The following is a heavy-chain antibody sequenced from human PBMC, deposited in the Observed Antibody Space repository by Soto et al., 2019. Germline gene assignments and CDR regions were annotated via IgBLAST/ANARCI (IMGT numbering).Heavy chain of an antibody. CDR2: ISWDGGST. Sequence: GGSLRLACAASGFTFAVYTMQWVRPAPGKGLEWVSLISWDGGSTYYADSVKGRFTISRDNSKNSLYLQMNSLRTEDTALYYCAKAQADLRDYVRRAYYYYGMDVWGQGTTVTVFS. D-gene: IGHD4-17*01. CDR3: AKAQADLRDYVRRAYYYYGMDV. J-gene: IGHJ6*02. CDR1: GFTFAVYT. V-gene: IGHV3-43*01.